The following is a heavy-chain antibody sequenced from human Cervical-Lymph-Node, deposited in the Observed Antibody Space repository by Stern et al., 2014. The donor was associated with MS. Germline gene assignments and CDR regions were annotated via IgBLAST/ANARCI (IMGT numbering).Heavy chain of an antibody. CDR2: IITVFGTA. D-gene: IGHD2-15*01. CDR3: ARVCRYCSDGANYFDY. V-gene: IGHV1-69*12. Sequence: QDQLVQSGAEMKKPGSSVKVSCKASGGTFSNYVLSWVRQAPGQGLEWMGGIITVFGTAKYAQKFQGRVTITADEPTNTAYMELSSLTSEDTAVYYCARVCRYCSDGANYFDYWGQGTLVTVSS. J-gene: IGHJ4*02. CDR1: GGTFSNYV.